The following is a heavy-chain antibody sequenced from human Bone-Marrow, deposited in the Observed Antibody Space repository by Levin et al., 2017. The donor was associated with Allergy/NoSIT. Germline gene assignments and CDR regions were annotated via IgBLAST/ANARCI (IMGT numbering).Heavy chain of an antibody. D-gene: IGHD3-10*01. J-gene: IGHJ3*02. Sequence: PGGSLRLSCAASGFIPSTYGMHWVRQAPGKGLEWVAGIWYDGSKEYYVDSVKGRFTISRDKSKNTLYVQMDSLRVEDTAVYYCARDKVSGSLSDEAFDIWGQGTMVTVSS. V-gene: IGHV3-33*01. CDR2: IWYDGSKE. CDR3: ARDKVSGSLSDEAFDI. CDR1: GFIPSTYG.